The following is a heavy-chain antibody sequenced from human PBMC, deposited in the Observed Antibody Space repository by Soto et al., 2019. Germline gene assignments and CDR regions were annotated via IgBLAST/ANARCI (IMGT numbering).Heavy chain of an antibody. J-gene: IGHJ4*02. CDR2: IYYSGST. D-gene: IGHD2-8*02. CDR3: ATQNPNIQVVYAIDS. V-gene: IGHV4-39*01. Sequence: PSETLSLTCTVSGGSISSSSYYWGWIRQPPGKGLEWIGSIYYSGSTYYNPSLKRRVTISVDTSKNQFSLKLSSVTAADTAVYYCATQNPNIQVVYAIDSWGQGPLVTV. CDR1: GGSISSSSYY.